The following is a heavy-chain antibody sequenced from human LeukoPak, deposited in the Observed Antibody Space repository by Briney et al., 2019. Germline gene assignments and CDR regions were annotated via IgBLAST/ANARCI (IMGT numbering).Heavy chain of an antibody. CDR3: ARGLSPRINMVRGGRPPSRGVFDY. CDR2: INHSGST. Sequence: SETLTLTCAVYGGSFSGYYWSWIRQPPGKGLEWMAEINHSGSTNFYRSFKSRVTISVDTSKNQCSLKLSSVTAADTAVYYCARGLSPRINMVRGGRPPSRGVFDYWGQGTLVTVSS. CDR1: GGSFSGYY. D-gene: IGHD3-10*01. V-gene: IGHV4-34*01. J-gene: IGHJ4*02.